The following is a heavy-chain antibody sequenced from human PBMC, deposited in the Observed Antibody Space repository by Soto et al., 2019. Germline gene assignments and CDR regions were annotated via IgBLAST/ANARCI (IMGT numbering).Heavy chain of an antibody. CDR1: GYIFTAYS. D-gene: IGHD2-15*01. V-gene: IGHV1-46*01. CDR2: VNPSGGST. J-gene: IGHJ1*01. Sequence: QVQLEQSGAEVKKPGASVKVSCKASGYIFTAYSMHWVRRDPGQGLQWMGVVNPSGGSTNYAQKFQCRITRTRDTSRNTFYMDLRSLTSEDTAVYYCAREENCSDGICYSEYFQRWGQGTLVTVSS. CDR3: AREENCSDGICYSEYFQR.